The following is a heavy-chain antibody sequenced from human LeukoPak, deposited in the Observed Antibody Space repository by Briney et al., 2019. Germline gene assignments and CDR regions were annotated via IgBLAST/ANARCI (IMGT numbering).Heavy chain of an antibody. V-gene: IGHV1-58*02. Sequence: ASVKVSCKASGFTFTSSAMQWVRQARGQRLEWIGWTVVGSGNTNYAQKFQERVTITRDMSTSTAYMELSSLRSEDTAVYYCAAVDIYDSSGYYMDVWGKGTTVTVSS. J-gene: IGHJ6*03. CDR2: TVVGSGNT. D-gene: IGHD3-22*01. CDR1: GFTFTSSA. CDR3: AAVDIYDSSGYYMDV.